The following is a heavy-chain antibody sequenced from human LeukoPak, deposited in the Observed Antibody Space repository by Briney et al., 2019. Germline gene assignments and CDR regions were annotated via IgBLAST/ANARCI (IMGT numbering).Heavy chain of an antibody. V-gene: IGHV3-33*01. CDR3: ARTPYRRFAS. Sequence: GGSLRLSCAASGFTFSSYGMQWVRQAPGRGLEWVAFILNDGRQENYVASVQRRFTIPRDNAKNSLYLQMDSLRAEDTAVYYCARTPYRRFASWGQGTLVPVSS. CDR1: GFTFSSYG. CDR2: ILNDGRQE. J-gene: IGHJ4*02. D-gene: IGHD1-14*01.